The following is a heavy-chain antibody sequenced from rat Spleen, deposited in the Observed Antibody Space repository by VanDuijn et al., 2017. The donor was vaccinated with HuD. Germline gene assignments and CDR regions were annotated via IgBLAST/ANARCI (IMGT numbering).Heavy chain of an antibody. CDR2: INSAGST. J-gene: IGHJ2*01. V-gene: IGHV3-3*01. Sequence: EVQLQESGPGLVKPSXSLSLTXXVTDYSITXSYGWSWIRKFPGNRLEWMGYINSAGSTNYNPSLKSRSSITRDTSKNQFFLQVNSLTTEDTATYYCARRRYDVTYYLYWGQGVMVTVSS. D-gene: IGHD1-12*02. CDR3: ARRRYDVTYYLY. CDR1: DYSITXSYG.